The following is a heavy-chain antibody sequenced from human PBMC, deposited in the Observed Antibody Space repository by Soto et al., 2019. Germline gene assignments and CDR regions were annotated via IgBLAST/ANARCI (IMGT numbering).Heavy chain of an antibody. CDR2: IFPTGTT. CDR3: ARCMGYDESGRFDPTFDR. J-gene: IGHJ4*02. V-gene: IGHV4-59*12. D-gene: IGHD3-22*01. CDR1: GDSMNSEY. Sequence: QVQLQESGPGLVRPSESLSLTCSVSGDSMNSEYWTWIRQPPGKGLEWIGYIFPTGTTQYNPSLKSRVIISVDRSKNQFSLDLFSATAADTAIYYCARCMGYDESGRFDPTFDRWGQGTRVTVSS.